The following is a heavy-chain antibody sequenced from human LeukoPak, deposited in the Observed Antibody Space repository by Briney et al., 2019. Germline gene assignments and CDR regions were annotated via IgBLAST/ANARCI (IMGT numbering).Heavy chain of an antibody. CDR1: GGTFVNYA. J-gene: IGHJ4*02. CDR2: FVPILDTT. Sequence: GASVNVSCKASGGTFVNYAVSWVRQAPGQGLEWVGAFVPILDTTDYAQDFQGRVTITVDSSKTTAYMELNSLTSGDTAMYYCARARTTVTYDFDYWGQGTLVAVSS. V-gene: IGHV1-69*01. CDR3: ARARTTVTYDFDY. D-gene: IGHD4-11*01.